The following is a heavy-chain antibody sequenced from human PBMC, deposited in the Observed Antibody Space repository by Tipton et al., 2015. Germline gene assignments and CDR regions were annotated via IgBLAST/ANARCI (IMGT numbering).Heavy chain of an antibody. D-gene: IGHD5-24*01. CDR1: AYSISSDYY. Sequence: TLSLTCAVSAYSISSDYYWGWIRQPPGKGLEWIGYISYSGSTHYNPSLKSRVAISVDTSKNQFSLTLKSVTAADTAVYYCARDLEHGMDVWGQGTTVTVSS. V-gene: IGHV4-61*01. J-gene: IGHJ6*02. CDR2: ISYSGST. CDR3: ARDLEHGMDV.